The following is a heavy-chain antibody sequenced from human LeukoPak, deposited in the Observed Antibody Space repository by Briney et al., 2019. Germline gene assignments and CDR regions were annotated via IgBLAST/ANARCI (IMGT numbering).Heavy chain of an antibody. J-gene: IGHJ4*02. V-gene: IGHV3-30-3*01. D-gene: IGHD4-17*01. CDR2: ISYDGSNK. CDR3: ARSSYYGDYDS. Sequence: GGSLRLSCAASGFTFRSYAMHWVRQAPGKGLEWVAVISYDGSNKYYADSVKGRFTISRDNSKNTLYLQMNGLRAEDTAVYYCARSSYYGDYDSWGQGALVTVSS. CDR1: GFTFRSYA.